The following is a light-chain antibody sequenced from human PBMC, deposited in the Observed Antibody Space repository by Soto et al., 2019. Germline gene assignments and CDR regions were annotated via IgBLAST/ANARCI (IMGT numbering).Light chain of an antibody. CDR3: SSYTSSSTVV. CDR2: DVT. V-gene: IGLV2-14*01. CDR1: SSDVGAYNY. Sequence: QSALTQPASVSGSPGQSVTISCSGSSSDVGAYNYVSWYQRHPGKAPKLMIYDVTNRPSGVSNRFSGSKSGNTASLTISGRQAEEEADYFCSSYTSSSTVVFGGGTKVTVL. J-gene: IGLJ3*02.